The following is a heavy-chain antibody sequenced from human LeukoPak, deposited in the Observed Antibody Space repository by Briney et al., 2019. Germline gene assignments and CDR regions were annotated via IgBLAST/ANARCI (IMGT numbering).Heavy chain of an antibody. J-gene: IGHJ4*02. CDR1: GDSITMITYY. V-gene: IGHV4-39*01. CDR2: INYSGST. CDR3: AKNDRARPADY. D-gene: IGHD3-9*01. Sequence: PSETLSLSCTVSGDSITMITYYWSWIRQSPGKGLEWIGSINYSGSTYYNPSLKTRLTISVDASKNQFSLALSSLTAADTAVYYCAKNDRARPADYWRQATLIADSS.